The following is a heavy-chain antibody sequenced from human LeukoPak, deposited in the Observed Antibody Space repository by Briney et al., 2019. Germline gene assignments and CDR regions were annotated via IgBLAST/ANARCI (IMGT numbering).Heavy chain of an antibody. D-gene: IGHD3-10*01. CDR1: GLTFSSYA. CDR2: ISGSGGST. CDR3: AKDPISMIRADSYFDY. J-gene: IGHJ4*02. Sequence: PGGSLRLSCAASGLTFSSYAMSWVRQAPGKGLEWVSAISGSGGSTYYADSVKGRFTISRDNSKNTLYLQMNSLRAEDTAVYYCAKDPISMIRADSYFDYWGQGTLVTVSS. V-gene: IGHV3-23*01.